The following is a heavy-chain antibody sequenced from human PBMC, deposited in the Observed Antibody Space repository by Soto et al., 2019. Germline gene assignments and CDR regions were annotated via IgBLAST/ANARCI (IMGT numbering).Heavy chain of an antibody. CDR2: IKQDGSEK. CDR1: GFTFSSYW. Sequence: GSLRLSCAASGFTFSSYWMSWVRQAPGKGLEWVANIKQDGSEKYYVDSVKGRFTISRDNAKNSLYLQMNSLRAEDTAVYYCARSIAVAGTSAFGYWGQGTLVTVSS. CDR3: ARSIAVAGTSAFGY. V-gene: IGHV3-7*01. D-gene: IGHD6-19*01. J-gene: IGHJ4*02.